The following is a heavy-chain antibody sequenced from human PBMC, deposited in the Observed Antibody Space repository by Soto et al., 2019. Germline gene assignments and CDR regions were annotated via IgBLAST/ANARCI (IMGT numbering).Heavy chain of an antibody. J-gene: IGHJ4*02. CDR3: AKDASEYSSGWYGGDY. D-gene: IGHD6-19*01. V-gene: IGHV3-23*01. CDR1: GFTFSSYA. CDR2: ISGSGGST. Sequence: GGSLRLSCAASGFTFSSYAMSWARQAPGKGLEWVSAISGSGGSTYYADSVKGRFTISRDNSKNTLYLQMNSLRAEDTAVYYCAKDASEYSSGWYGGDYWGQGTLVTVSS.